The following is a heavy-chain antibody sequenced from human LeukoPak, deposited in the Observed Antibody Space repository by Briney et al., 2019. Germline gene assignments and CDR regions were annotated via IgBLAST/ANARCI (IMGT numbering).Heavy chain of an antibody. CDR1: GYTFTSYA. V-gene: IGHV7-4-1*02. CDR3: ARAKEYRGGWFDP. J-gene: IGHJ5*02. D-gene: IGHD2/OR15-2a*01. CDR2: INTNTGNP. Sequence: GASVKVSCKASGYTFTSYAMNWVRQAPGQGLEWMGWINTNTGNPTYAQGYPGRIVFSLDTSVRPAYLQISSLKAEDTAVYYCARAKEYRGGWFDPWGQGTLVTVSS.